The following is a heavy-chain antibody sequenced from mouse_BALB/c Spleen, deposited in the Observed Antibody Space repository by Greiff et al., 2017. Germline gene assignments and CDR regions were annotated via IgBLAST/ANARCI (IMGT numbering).Heavy chain of an antibody. D-gene: IGHD1-1*01. CDR1: GYSITSDYA. J-gene: IGHJ2*01. CDR3: ARSSNYYGPCYFDY. CDR2: ISYSGST. V-gene: IGHV3-2*02. Sequence: EVMLVESGPGLVKPSQSLSLTCTVTGYSITSDYAWNWIRQFPGNQLEWMGYISYSGSTSYNPSLKSRISITRDTSKNQFFLQLNSVTTEDTATYYCARSSNYYGPCYFDYWGQGTTLTVSS.